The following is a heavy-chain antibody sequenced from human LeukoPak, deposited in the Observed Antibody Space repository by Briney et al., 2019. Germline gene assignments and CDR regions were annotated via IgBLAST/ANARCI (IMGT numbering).Heavy chain of an antibody. V-gene: IGHV4-30-4*01. CDR1: GGSISSGDYY. CDR2: FYYSGST. D-gene: IGHD6-13*01. Sequence: SQTLSLTCTVSGGSISSGDYYWSWIRQPPGKGLEWIGYFYYSGSTYYNPSLKSRVTISVDTSKNQFSLKLSSVTAADTAVYYCAREMAPPYSSSSNWFDPWGQGTLVTVSS. J-gene: IGHJ5*02. CDR3: AREMAPPYSSSSNWFDP.